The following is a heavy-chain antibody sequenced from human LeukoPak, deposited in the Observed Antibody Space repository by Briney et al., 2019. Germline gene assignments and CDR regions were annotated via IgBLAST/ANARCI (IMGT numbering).Heavy chain of an antibody. CDR1: GFTFSSYS. D-gene: IGHD3-10*01. J-gene: IGHJ4*02. CDR2: ISTSSSYI. Sequence: GGSPRLSCAASGFTFSSYSMNWVRQAPGKGLEWVSSISTSSSYIYYADSVKGRFTISRDNAKNSLYLQMNSLRAEDTAVYYCAKGSMVRGVDDYWGQGTLVTVSS. CDR3: AKGSMVRGVDDY. V-gene: IGHV3-21*04.